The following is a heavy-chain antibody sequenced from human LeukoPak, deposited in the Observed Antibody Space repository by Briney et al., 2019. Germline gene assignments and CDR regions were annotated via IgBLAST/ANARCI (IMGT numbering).Heavy chain of an antibody. Sequence: PSETLSLTCTVSGGSVSSDNYYWSWIRQPPGKGLEWIGYIYYSGSTNYNPSLKSRVTISVDTSKNQFSLKLSSVTAADTAVYYCARESGSIDYWGQGTLVTVSS. CDR2: IYYSGST. D-gene: IGHD1-26*01. CDR1: GGSVSSDNYY. V-gene: IGHV4-61*01. J-gene: IGHJ4*02. CDR3: ARESGSIDY.